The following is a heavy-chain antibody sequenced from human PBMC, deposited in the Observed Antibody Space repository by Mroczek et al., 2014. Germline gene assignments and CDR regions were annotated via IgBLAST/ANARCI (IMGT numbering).Heavy chain of an antibody. CDR2: INHSGST. D-gene: IGHD2-2*02. V-gene: IGHV4-34*01. Sequence: QVQLQQWGAGLLKPSETLSLTCAVYGGSFSGYYWSWIRQPPGKGLEWIGEINHSGSTNYNPSLKSRVTISVDTSKNQFSLKLSSVTAADTAVYYCARGHCSSTSCYNYYYYYMDSGAKGHGHRLL. CDR1: GGSFSGYY. J-gene: IGHJ6*03. CDR3: ARGHCSSTSCYNYYYYYMDS.